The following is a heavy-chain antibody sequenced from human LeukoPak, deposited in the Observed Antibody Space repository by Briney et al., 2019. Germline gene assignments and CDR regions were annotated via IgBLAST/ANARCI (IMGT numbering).Heavy chain of an antibody. Sequence: SLRLSCAASRFPLYVYAMHGVPEAPGGGVGCVSGICWNGGSIGYAVSVRVRFTIPRDNAKNSLYLKMNSLRAEDRLLFYWTTVPTPGIAAAGPDSWGQRTLVTVSS. V-gene: IGHV3-9*01. J-gene: IGHJ4*02. CDR3: TTVPTPGIAAAGPDS. D-gene: IGHD6-13*01. CDR2: ICWNGGSI. CDR1: RFPLYVYA.